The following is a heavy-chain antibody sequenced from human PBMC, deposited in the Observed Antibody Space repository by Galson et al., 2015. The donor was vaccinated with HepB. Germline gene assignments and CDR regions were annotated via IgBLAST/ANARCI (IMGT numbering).Heavy chain of an antibody. J-gene: IGHJ3*02. D-gene: IGHD4-17*01. V-gene: IGHV1-24*01. CDR1: GYTLTELS. Sequence: SVKVSCKVSGYTLTELSMHWVRQAPGKGLEWMGGFDPEDGETIYAQKFQGRVTMTEDTSTDTAYMELSSLRSEDTAVYYCATMCPTCYYGDYAAFDIWGQGTMVTVSS. CDR3: ATMCPTCYYGDYAAFDI. CDR2: FDPEDGET.